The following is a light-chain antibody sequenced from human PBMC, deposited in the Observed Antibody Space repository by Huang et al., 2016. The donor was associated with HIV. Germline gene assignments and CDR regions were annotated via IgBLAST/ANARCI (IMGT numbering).Light chain of an antibody. CDR1: HSSNY. Sequence: EIVLMQSPGTLSLSPGERATLSCRASHSSNYLAWYQQKPGQAPRLLIYGASSRATGIPDRFTGSGSGTDFTLTISRLEPEDFAVYYCQLYGSSPVTFGGGTKVEIK. J-gene: IGKJ4*01. CDR2: GAS. CDR3: QLYGSSPVT. V-gene: IGKV3-20*01.